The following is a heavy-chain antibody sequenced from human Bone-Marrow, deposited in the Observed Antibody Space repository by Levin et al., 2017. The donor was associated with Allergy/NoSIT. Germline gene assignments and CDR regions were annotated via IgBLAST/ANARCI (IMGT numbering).Heavy chain of an antibody. CDR2: ISYDGRSK. J-gene: IGHJ4*02. D-gene: IGHD5-12*01. CDR1: GFTFTTFG. V-gene: IGHV3-30*03. CDR3: ARRSSGYSDYLDF. Sequence: PGGSLRLSCAASGFTFTTFGFHWVRQAPGKGLEWVALISYDGRSKFYAKSLEGRFTISRDTFKNTVDLQVTSLRADDTATYYCARRSSGYSDYLDFWGQGTLVTVSS.